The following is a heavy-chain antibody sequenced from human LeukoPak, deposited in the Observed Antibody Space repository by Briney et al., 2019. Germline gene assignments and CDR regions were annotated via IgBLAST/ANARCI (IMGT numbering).Heavy chain of an antibody. D-gene: IGHD3-10*01. J-gene: IGHJ5*02. V-gene: IGHV4-61*08. CDR1: GGSINSGDYY. CDR2: VYYSGST. CDR3: AREVLWFGELLWFDP. Sequence: SQTLSLTCTVSGGSINSGDYYWSWIRQPPGKGLEWIGYVYYSGSTNYNPSLKSRVTISVDTSKNQFSLKLSSVTAADTAVYYCAREVLWFGELLWFDPWGQGTLVTVSS.